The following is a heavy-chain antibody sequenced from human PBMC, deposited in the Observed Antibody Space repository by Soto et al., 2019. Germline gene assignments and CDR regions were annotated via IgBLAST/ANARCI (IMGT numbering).Heavy chain of an antibody. V-gene: IGHV1-69*12. Sequence: QVQLVQSGAEVKKPGSSVKVSCEASGGTFSSYAISWVRQAPGQGLEWMGGIIPIFGTANYAQKFQGRVTITADESTSTAYMELSSLRSEDTAVYYCARDLLGSSGSYEFDYWGQGTLVTVSS. CDR3: ARDLLGSSGSYEFDY. J-gene: IGHJ4*02. CDR2: IIPIFGTA. D-gene: IGHD1-26*01. CDR1: GGTFSSYA.